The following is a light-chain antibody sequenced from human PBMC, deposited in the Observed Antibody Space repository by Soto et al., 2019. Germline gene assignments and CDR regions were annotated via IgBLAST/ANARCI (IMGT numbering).Light chain of an antibody. J-gene: IGKJ3*01. CDR1: QNVSSSY. V-gene: IGKV3-20*01. Sequence: ESVLTQSPGTLSLSPGEGATLSCRASQNVSSSYLAWYQQKPGQAPRLLIYSASSRAIGVPDRFSGSGSGADFALTSSRLEAEDFAVYYCQQNARALGPGTKVDIK. CDR2: SAS. CDR3: QQNARA.